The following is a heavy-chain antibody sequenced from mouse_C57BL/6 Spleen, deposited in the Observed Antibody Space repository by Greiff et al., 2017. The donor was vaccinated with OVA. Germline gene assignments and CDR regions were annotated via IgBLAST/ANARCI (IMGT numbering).Heavy chain of an antibody. D-gene: IGHD3-3*01. CDR1: GYTFTSYW. CDR2: IYPGSGST. V-gene: IGHV1-55*01. J-gene: IGHJ3*01. Sequence: QVQLQQPGAELVKPGASVKMSCKASGYTFTSYWITWVKQRPGQGLEWIGDIYPGSGSTNYNEKVKSKDTLTVDTSSSTAYMQLSSLTSEDSAVYYCARVGQGAWFAYWGQGTLVTVSA. CDR3: ARVGQGAWFAY.